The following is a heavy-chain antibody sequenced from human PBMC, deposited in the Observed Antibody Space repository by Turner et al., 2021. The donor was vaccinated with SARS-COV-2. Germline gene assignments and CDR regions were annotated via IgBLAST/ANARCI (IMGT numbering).Heavy chain of an antibody. D-gene: IGHD3-22*01. J-gene: IGHJ4*02. V-gene: IGHV3-23*01. Sequence: EVQLLESGGGLVQPGGSLGPSCAASGFTFSSYAMGWVRQAPGKGLEWVSAISGRGGSTYYADSVKGRFSISRDNSKNTLYLQMNSLRAEDTAVYYCAKDLTMIVVVVTVFDYWGQGTLVTVSS. CDR3: AKDLTMIVVVVTVFDY. CDR2: ISGRGGST. CDR1: GFTFSSYA.